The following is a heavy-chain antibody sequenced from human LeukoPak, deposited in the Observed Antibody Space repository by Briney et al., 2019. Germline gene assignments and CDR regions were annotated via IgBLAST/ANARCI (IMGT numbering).Heavy chain of an antibody. CDR1: GVSISSSNSY. D-gene: IGHD6-19*01. CDR3: ARVFSVAGTFDY. Sequence: RPSETLSLTCTVSGVSISSSNSYWGWIRQPPGKGLEWIGSIYYSGNTYYNASLKSQVSISIDTSKNQFSLRLTSVTAADTAVYYCARVFSVAGTFDYWGQGTLVTVSS. V-gene: IGHV4-39*01. CDR2: IYYSGNT. J-gene: IGHJ4*02.